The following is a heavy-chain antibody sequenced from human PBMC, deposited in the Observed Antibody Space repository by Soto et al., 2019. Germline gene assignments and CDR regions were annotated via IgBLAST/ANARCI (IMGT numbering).Heavy chain of an antibody. Sequence: EVQLVESGGGLVQPGGSLRLSCAASGFTFSSYWRHWVRQAPGKGLEWVSRMNMDGNRISYVDSVKGRCTISRDNAKKTFYMEMNSARVEDTAVYYCVRGDGDRYDGHGYLGRHWGQGSLVTVSS. CDR3: VRGDGDRYDGHGYLGRH. J-gene: IGHJ4*02. D-gene: IGHD2-21*01. V-gene: IGHV3-74*01. CDR1: GFTFSSYW. CDR2: MNMDGNRI.